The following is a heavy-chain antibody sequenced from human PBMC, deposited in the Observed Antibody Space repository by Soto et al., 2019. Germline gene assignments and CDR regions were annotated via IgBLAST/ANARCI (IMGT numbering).Heavy chain of an antibody. D-gene: IGHD3-10*01. J-gene: IGHJ6*02. V-gene: IGHV1-69*12. CDR3: ALRYGSGSNYYYYGMDV. CDR2: IIPIFGTA. Sequence: QVQLVQSGAEVKKPGSSVKVSCKASGGTFSSYAISWVRQAPGQGLEWMGGIIPIFGTADYAQKFQGRVTITEDESTRAADMELSGLRSEDTAVYYCALRYGSGSNYYYYGMDVWGQGTTVTVSS. CDR1: GGTFSSYA.